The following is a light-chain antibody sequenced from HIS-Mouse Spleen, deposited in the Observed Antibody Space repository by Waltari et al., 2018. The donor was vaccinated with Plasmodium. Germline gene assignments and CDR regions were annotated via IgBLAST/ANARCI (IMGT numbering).Light chain of an antibody. CDR3: QVWDSSSDHRV. V-gene: IGLV3-21*02. CDR2: DDS. J-gene: IGLJ3*02. CDR1: NIASKS. Sequence: SYVLTPPPSVSVAPGQTARITCRGHNIASKSLHGYQQKPGQPHVLFDYDDSDRPSGIPERFSGSNSGNTATLTISRVEAGDEADYYCQVWDSSSDHRVFGGGTKLTVL.